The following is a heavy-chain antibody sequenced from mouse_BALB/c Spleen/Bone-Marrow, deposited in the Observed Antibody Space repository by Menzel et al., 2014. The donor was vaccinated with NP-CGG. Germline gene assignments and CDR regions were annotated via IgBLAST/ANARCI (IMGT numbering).Heavy chain of an antibody. CDR2: IDPENGNT. D-gene: IGHD2-1*01. J-gene: IGHJ3*01. CDR3: AGRNYRVAY. V-gene: IGHV14-1*02. CDR1: GFNIKDYY. Sequence: VQLQQSGAELVRPGVLVKLSRKASGFNIKDYYMHWVKQRPEQGLEWIGWIDPENGNTIYDPKFQGKASITADTSSNTAYLQLSSLTCEDTAVYYSAGRNYRVAYWSQGALVTIAA.